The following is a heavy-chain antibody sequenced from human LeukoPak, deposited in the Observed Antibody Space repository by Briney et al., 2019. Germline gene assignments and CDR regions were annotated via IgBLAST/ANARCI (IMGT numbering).Heavy chain of an antibody. CDR2: INHSGST. CDR3: ARDNRKGRDGYNHWWFDP. J-gene: IGHJ5*02. Sequence: SETLSLTCAVSGGSISSGGYSWSWIRQPPGKGLEWIEEINHSGSTNYNPSLKSRVTISVDTSKNQFSLKLSSVTAADTAVYYCARDNRKGRDGYNHWWFDPWGQGTLVTVSS. D-gene: IGHD5-24*01. V-gene: IGHV4-61*08. CDR1: GGSISSGGYS.